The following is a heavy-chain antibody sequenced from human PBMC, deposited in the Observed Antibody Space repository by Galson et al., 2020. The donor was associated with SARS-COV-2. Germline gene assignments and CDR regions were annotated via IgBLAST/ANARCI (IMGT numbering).Heavy chain of an antibody. V-gene: IGHV3-48*02. CDR3: ARVSKGLVVVVAATEH. D-gene: IGHD2-15*01. CDR1: GFTFSSYS. CDR2: ISSSETT. J-gene: IGHJ4*02. Sequence: GGSLRLSCAVSGFTFSSYSMNWVRQAPGKGLEWISYISSSETTYYADSVKGRFTISRDNAKNSLFLQMNNLRDEDTAVYYCARVSKGLVVVVAATEHWGQGTLVTVSS.